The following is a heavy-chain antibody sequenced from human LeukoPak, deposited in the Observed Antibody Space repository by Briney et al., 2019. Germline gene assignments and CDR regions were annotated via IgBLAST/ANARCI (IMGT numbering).Heavy chain of an antibody. CDR3: ARAVVALYYYYYYYMDV. D-gene: IGHD2-15*01. V-gene: IGHV4-39*01. CDR1: GDSISSSSYY. Sequence: SETLSLTRAVSGDSISSSSYYGGWIRQPPGKGLGWIGCIYYSGSTYYNPSLKSRVTISVDTSKNQFSLKLSSVTAADTAVYYCARAVVALYYYYYYYMDVWGKGTTVTVSS. J-gene: IGHJ6*03. CDR2: IYYSGST.